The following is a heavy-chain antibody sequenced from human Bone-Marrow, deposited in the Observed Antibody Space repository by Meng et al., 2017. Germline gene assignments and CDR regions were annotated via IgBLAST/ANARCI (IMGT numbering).Heavy chain of an antibody. CDR3: ARTWIQLWYFDY. CDR1: GFTFSSYA. J-gene: IGHJ4*02. CDR2: ISYDGSNK. Sequence: GESLKISCAASGFTFSSYAMHWVRQAPGKGLEWVAVISYDGSNKYYADSVKGRFTISRDNSKNTLYLQMNSLRAEDTAVYYCARTWIQLWYFDYWGQGTLVTGSS. D-gene: IGHD5-18*01. V-gene: IGHV3-30*04.